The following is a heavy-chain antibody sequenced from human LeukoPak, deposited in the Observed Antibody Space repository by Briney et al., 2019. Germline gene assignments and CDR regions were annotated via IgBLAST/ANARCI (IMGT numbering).Heavy chain of an antibody. D-gene: IGHD4-23*01. CDR2: IYYSGST. V-gene: IGHV4-59*08. J-gene: IGHJ4*02. CDR3: ARYYGGALFDY. Sequence: PSETLSLTCTVSGGSISSYYWSWIRQPPGKGLEWIGYIYYSGSTNYNPSLKSRVTMSVDTSKNQFSLKLSSVTAADTAVYYCARYYGGALFDYWGQGTLVTVSS. CDR1: GGSISSYY.